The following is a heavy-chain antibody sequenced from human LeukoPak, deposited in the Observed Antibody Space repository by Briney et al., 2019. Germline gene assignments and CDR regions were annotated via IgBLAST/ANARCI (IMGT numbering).Heavy chain of an antibody. J-gene: IGHJ4*02. CDR3: ASALQPYYYHGSGSISYFDY. Sequence: SETLSLTCTVSGGSISYFYWSWIRQPAGKGLEWIGRIYTSGSTYYNPSLKSRVTISVDTSKNQFSLKLSSVTAADTAVYYCASALQPYYYHGSGSISYFDYWGQGTLVTVSS. D-gene: IGHD3-10*01. CDR2: IYTSGST. V-gene: IGHV4-4*07. CDR1: GGSISYFY.